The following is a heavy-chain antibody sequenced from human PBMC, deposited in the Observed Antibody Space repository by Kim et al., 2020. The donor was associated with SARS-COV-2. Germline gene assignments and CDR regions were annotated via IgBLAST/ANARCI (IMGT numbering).Heavy chain of an antibody. Sequence: GGSLRLFCAASGFTFDDYSMHWVRQAPGKGLEWVSLVSWDGGTAYYADSVKGRFTISRDNSKHSLYLQMNSLRTEDTALYYCAKDIRRAATGMGLFTGFDPWGQGTLVTVSS. CDR1: GFTFDDYS. CDR2: VSWDGGTA. V-gene: IGHV3-43*01. CDR3: AKDIRRAATGMGLFTGFDP. D-gene: IGHD1-1*01. J-gene: IGHJ5*02.